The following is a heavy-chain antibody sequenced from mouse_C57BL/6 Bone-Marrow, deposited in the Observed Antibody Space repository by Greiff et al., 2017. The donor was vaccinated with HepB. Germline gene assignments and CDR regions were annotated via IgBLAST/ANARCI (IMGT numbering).Heavy chain of an antibody. CDR2: IYPRSGNT. CDR3: ALNRYYFDY. J-gene: IGHJ2*01. CDR1: GYTFTSYG. V-gene: IGHV1-81*01. Sequence: VKLMESGAELARPGASVKLSCKASGYTFTSYGISWVKQRTGQGLEWIGEIYPRSGNTYYNEKFKGKATLTADKSSSTAYMELRSLTSEDSAVYFCALNRYYFDYWGQGTTLTVSS.